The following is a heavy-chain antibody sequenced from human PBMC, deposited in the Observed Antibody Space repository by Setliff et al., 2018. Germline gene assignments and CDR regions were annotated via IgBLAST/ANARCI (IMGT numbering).Heavy chain of an antibody. CDR3: ARVTGFSYMDV. D-gene: IGHD3-3*01. CDR1: GGSMITNDYF. V-gene: IGHV4-39*07. J-gene: IGHJ6*03. Sequence: SETLSLTCTVSGGSMITNDYFWGWIRQPPGTGLEWIGSIYYSGDTYYNPSLESRVIMSVDTSKNQFSLNLSSVSAADTAVYYCARVTGFSYMDVWGKGTTVTVSS. CDR2: IYYSGDT.